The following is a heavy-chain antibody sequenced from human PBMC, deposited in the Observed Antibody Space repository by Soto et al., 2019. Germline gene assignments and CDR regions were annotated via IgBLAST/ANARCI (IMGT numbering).Heavy chain of an antibody. CDR2: IWYDGSNK. V-gene: IGHV3-33*01. CDR3: ARGPEWLLPDY. CDR1: GFTFSSYG. Sequence: GGSLRLSCAASGFTFSSYGMHWVRQAPGKGLEWVAVIWYDGSNKYYADSVKGRFTISRDNSKNTLYLQMNSLRAEDTAVYYCARGPEWLLPDYWGQGTLVTVSS. J-gene: IGHJ4*02. D-gene: IGHD3-3*01.